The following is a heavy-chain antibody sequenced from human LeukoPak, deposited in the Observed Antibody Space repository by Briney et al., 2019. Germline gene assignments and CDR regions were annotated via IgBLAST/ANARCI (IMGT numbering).Heavy chain of an antibody. J-gene: IGHJ5*02. V-gene: IGHV3-74*03. CDR1: GFTFSSYW. D-gene: IGHD3-10*01. CDR3: ASKFGPSA. CDR2: INNDGSST. Sequence: GGSLRLSCAASGFTFSSYWMSWVRQAPGKGLVWVSHINNDGSSTQYADSVKGRFTISRDNTKSMLYLQMNSLRAEDTAVYYCASKFGPSAWGQGTLVTVSS.